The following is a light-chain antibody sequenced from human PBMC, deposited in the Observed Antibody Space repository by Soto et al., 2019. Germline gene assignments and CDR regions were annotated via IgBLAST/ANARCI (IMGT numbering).Light chain of an antibody. CDR2: IND. J-gene: IGLJ1*01. Sequence: QSVLTQPPSASGTPGQRVAISCFGNISNIGRNTVNWYQQLPGAAPKLLIYINDQRPSGVPDRISGSKSGTSAPLAVSGLQSEDEAEYYCASWDGTLNGYVFGTGTKVTVL. CDR1: ISNIGRNT. CDR3: ASWDGTLNGYV. V-gene: IGLV1-44*01.